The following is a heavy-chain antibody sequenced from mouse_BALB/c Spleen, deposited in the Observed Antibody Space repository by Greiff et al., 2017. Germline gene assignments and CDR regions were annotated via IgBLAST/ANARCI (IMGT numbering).Heavy chain of an antibody. CDR1: GYTFTSYY. Sequence: VQLQHSGPELVKPGASVKMSCKASGYTFTSYYIHWVKQRPGQGLEWIGWIYPGDGSTKYNEKFKGKTTLTADKSSSTAYMLLSSLTSEDSAIYFCARGVTHFDYWGQGTTLTVSS. CDR3: ARGVTHFDY. J-gene: IGHJ2*01. V-gene: IGHV1S56*01. D-gene: IGHD2-3*01. CDR2: IYPGDGST.